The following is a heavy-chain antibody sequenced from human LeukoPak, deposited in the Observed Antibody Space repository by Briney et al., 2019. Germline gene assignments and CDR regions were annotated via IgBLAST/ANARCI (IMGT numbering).Heavy chain of an antibody. V-gene: IGHV3-11*06. J-gene: IGHJ4*02. CDR1: GFTFSDYY. CDR2: ISSSSSYT. CDR3: ARTSGSLYYYGSGSYYGY. D-gene: IGHD3-10*01. Sequence: GGSLRLSCAASGFTFSDYYMSWIRQAPGKGLEWVSYISSSSSYTNYADSVKGRFTISRDNAKNSLYLQMSSLRAEDTAVYYCARTSGSLYYYGSGSYYGYWGQGTLVTVSS.